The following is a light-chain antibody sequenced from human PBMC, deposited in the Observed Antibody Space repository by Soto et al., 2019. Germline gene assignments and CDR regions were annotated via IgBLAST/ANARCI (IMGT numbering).Light chain of an antibody. J-gene: IGLJ2*01. CDR3: CARL. V-gene: IGLV2-23*02. Sequence: QSALTQPASVSGSPGQSITISCTGTSTDPATYDLVSWYQQHPGKAPQLIIYEVAKRPSGVSARFSGSQSGDTASPTISGLQAADEAYYYCCARLFGGGTKLTVL. CDR2: EVA. CDR1: STDPATYDL.